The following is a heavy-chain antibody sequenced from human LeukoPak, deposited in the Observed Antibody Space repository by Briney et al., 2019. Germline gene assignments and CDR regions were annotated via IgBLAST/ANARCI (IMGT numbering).Heavy chain of an antibody. CDR1: GYTFTGYY. D-gene: IGHD3-3*01. CDR2: INPKSGGK. CDR3: ARDRITIFGVVTPYYYGMDV. Sequence: ASVTVSCKASGYTFTGYYMHWTRQAPGQGVEWMGWINPKSGGKNYAQKFQGRVTMTRDTSISTAYMELSRLRSDHTAVYYCARDRITIFGVVTPYYYGMDVWGQGTTVTVSS. V-gene: IGHV1-2*02. J-gene: IGHJ6*02.